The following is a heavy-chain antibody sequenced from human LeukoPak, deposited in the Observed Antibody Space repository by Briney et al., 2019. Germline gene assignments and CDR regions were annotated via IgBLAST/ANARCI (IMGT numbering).Heavy chain of an antibody. J-gene: IGHJ6*02. CDR1: GYSFTSYW. V-gene: IGHV5-51*01. CDR2: IYPGDSDT. D-gene: IGHD3-10*01. CDR3: ARLNGSGSQHYGMDV. Sequence: GESLKISCKGSGYSFTSYWIGWVRQMPGKGLEWMGIIYPGDSDTRYSPSFQGQVTISADKSISTAYLQWSSLKASDTAMYYCARLNGSGSQHYGMDVWGQGTTVTVSS.